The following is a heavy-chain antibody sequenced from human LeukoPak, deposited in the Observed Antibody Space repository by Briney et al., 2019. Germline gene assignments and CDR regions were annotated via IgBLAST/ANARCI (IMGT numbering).Heavy chain of an antibody. D-gene: IGHD6-13*01. CDR3: ARDKSEIAAAGNYYYYYMDV. V-gene: IGHV3-21*01. CDR2: ISSSSSYI. CDR1: GFTFSSYS. J-gene: IGHJ6*03. Sequence: GGSLRLSCAASGFTFSSYSMNWVRQAPGKGLGWVSSISSSSSYIYYADSVKGRFTISRDNAKNSLYLQMNSLRAEDTAVYYCARDKSEIAAAGNYYYYYMDVWGKGTTVTVSS.